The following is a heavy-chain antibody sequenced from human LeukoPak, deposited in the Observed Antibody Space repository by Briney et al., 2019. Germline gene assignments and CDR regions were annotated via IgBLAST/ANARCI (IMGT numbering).Heavy chain of an antibody. V-gene: IGHV1-2*02. CDR2: INPNSGGT. D-gene: IGHD6-19*01. Sequence: ASVKVSCKASGYTFTGHYMHWVRQAPGQGLEWMGWINPNSGGTKYAQKFQGRVTMTIDTSISTAYMDVSRLNFDDTAVYYCARPRTSGWIHDVYDIWGQGTMVTVSS. CDR1: GYTFTGHY. J-gene: IGHJ3*02. CDR3: ARPRTSGWIHDVYDI.